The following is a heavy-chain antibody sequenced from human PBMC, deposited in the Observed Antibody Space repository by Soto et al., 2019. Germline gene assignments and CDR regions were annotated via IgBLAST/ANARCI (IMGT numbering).Heavy chain of an antibody. J-gene: IGHJ5*02. D-gene: IGHD2-2*01. Sequence: QLQLQESGSGLVKPSQTLSLTCAVSGGSISSGGYSWSWIPQPPGKGLEWIGYLYHSGSTYYNPPLTSRATISVDRYKTQFSLKLSSVTAADTAVYYWARVPDRWSEGTRVTVSS. CDR3: ARVPDR. CDR1: GGSISSGGYS. CDR2: LYHSGST. V-gene: IGHV4-30-2*01.